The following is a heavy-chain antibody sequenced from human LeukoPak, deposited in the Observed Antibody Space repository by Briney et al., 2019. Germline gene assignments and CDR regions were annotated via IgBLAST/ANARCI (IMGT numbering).Heavy chain of an antibody. CDR2: IYSGGTT. CDR1: GFTVSIHY. Sequence: GGSLRLSCVVSGFTVSIHYVSWVREAPGRGLEWISIIYSGGTTYYADSVKGRFTISRDNSKNTMYLQMNSLRVDDTAVYYCARVVVTYYFDCWGRGTLVTVSS. J-gene: IGHJ4*02. D-gene: IGHD2-21*02. CDR3: ARVVVTYYFDC. V-gene: IGHV3-66*01.